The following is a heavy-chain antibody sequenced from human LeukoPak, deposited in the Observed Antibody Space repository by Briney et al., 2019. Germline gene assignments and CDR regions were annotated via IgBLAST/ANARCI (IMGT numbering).Heavy chain of an antibody. CDR3: ARXXSSSWTGXGNTAMVLYFDY. J-gene: IGHJ4*02. D-gene: IGHD5-18*01. CDR1: GYTFTGYY. Sequence: ASVKVSCKASGYTFTGYYMHWVRQAPGQGLEWMGWVNPNSGGTNYAQKFQGRVTMTRDTSISTAYMELSRLRSDDTAVYYCARXXSSSWTGXGNTAMVLYFDYWGQGTLVTVSS. V-gene: IGHV1-2*02. CDR2: VNPNSGGT.